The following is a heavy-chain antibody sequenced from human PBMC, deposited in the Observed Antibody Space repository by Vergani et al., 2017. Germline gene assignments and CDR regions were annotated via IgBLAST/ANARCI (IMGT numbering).Heavy chain of an antibody. J-gene: IGHJ5*02. D-gene: IGHD1-26*01. CDR1: GGSINSGGYF. CDR3: AGDPVGGNCFDP. CDR2: ISYTGST. V-gene: IGHV4-31*02. Sequence: QVQLQESGPGLVKPSQTLSLTCIVSGGSINSGGYFWGWIRQRPGKGLEWVGYISYTGSTTYNPPLKRRVIVSVDTTKNQFSLKLTSVTAADTAIYYCAGDPVGGNCFDPWGQGTLVTVSS.